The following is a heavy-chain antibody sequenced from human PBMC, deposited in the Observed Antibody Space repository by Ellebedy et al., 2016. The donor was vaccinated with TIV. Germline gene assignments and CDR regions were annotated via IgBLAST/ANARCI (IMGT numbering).Heavy chain of an antibody. CDR1: GYTFTSYG. V-gene: IGHV1-18*01. CDR2: ISAYNGNT. Sequence: ASVTVSCKASGYTFTSYGISWVRQAPGQGLEWMGWISAYNGNTNYAQKLQGRVTMTTDTSTSTAYMELRSLRSDDTAVYYCAREYPADYGDYLPPDYWGQGTLVTVSS. CDR3: AREYPADYGDYLPPDY. J-gene: IGHJ4*02. D-gene: IGHD4-17*01.